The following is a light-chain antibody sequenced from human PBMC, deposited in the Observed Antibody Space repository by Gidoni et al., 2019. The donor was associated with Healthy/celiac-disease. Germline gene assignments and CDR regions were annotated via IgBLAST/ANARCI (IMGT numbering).Light chain of an antibody. V-gene: IGLV3-19*01. CDR2: GKN. CDR1: SLRSYY. Sequence: SSELTQDPAVSVALGPPVRITCQGDSLRSYYASWYQQKPGQATGLVNYGKNNRPSGIPDRFSGSSSGNTASLTITGAQAEDEADYYCNSRDSSGNHRVFGGGTKLTVL. J-gene: IGLJ2*01. CDR3: NSRDSSGNHRV.